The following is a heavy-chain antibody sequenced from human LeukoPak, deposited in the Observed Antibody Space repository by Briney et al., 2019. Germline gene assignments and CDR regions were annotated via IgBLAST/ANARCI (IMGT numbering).Heavy chain of an antibody. D-gene: IGHD3-9*01. CDR2: ITVSGGGT. J-gene: IGHJ4*02. Sequence: GGSLRLSCATSGFTFSSYAMSWVRQAPGKGLEWVSAITVSGGGTYYADSVKGRLTISRDNSKNTLFLQMNSLRAEDTAVYYCARRIDWSHDYWGQGTLVTVSS. CDR1: GFTFSSYA. CDR3: ARRIDWSHDY. V-gene: IGHV3-23*01.